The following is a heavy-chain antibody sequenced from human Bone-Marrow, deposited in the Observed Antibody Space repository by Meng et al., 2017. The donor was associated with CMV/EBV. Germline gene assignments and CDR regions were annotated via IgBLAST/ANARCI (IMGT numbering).Heavy chain of an antibody. J-gene: IGHJ5*02. Sequence: QAQLPQWGAGLFKPSETLLLTCAVYGGSFSGYYWSWIRQPPGKGLEWIAEINHSGNTNYNPSLKSRVTISVDTSKNQFSLKLSSVTAADTAVYYRATVGLGMNWFDPWGQGTLVTVSS. V-gene: IGHV4-34*01. CDR3: ATVGLGMNWFDP. CDR2: INHSGNT. CDR1: GGSFSGYY.